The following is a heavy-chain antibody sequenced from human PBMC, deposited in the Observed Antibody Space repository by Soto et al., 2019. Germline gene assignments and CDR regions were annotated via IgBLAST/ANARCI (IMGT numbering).Heavy chain of an antibody. J-gene: IGHJ5*02. CDR1: GGSISSSSYY. Sequence: SETLSLTCTVSGGSISSSSYYWGWIRQPPGQGLEWIGSIYYSGSTYYNPSLKSRVTISVDTSKNQFSLKLSSVTAADTAVYYCATLHYYDSSGYYYVGTFRWFDPWGQGTLVTVSS. CDR3: ATLHYYDSSGYYYVGTFRWFDP. D-gene: IGHD3-22*01. CDR2: IYYSGST. V-gene: IGHV4-39*01.